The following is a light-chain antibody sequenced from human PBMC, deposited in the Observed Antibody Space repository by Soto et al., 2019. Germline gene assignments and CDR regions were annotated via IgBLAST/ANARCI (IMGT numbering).Light chain of an antibody. J-gene: IGKJ1*01. V-gene: IGKV3-20*01. CDR1: QSINNNF. Sequence: EIVLTQSPGTLSLSPGETATLSCRASQSINNNFLAWYQQRPGQAPRLLIFRVSSRASGIPDRFRGSGSGTDFTLTITRLEPEDFALYFCQQYTNSPRTFGQGTKVDFK. CDR2: RVS. CDR3: QQYTNSPRT.